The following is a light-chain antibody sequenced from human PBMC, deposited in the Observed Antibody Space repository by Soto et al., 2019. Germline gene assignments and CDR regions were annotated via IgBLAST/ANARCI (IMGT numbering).Light chain of an antibody. Sequence: QSALTQPASVSASPGQSITISCTGSSSDNGAYNSVSWYQQLPGKAPQLMIYDVSFRPSGISSRFSGSKSGNTASLTISGLRPDDDADYYCASYTTARIRVFGGGTKLTVL. J-gene: IGLJ2*01. V-gene: IGLV2-14*03. CDR3: ASYTTARIRV. CDR2: DVS. CDR1: SSDNGAYNS.